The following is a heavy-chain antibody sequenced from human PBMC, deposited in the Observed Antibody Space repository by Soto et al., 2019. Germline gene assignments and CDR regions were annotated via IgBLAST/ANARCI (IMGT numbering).Heavy chain of an antibody. Sequence: HPGGSLRLSCAASGFTFSTYAMSWVRQAPGKGLEWVAVIWYDGSNKYYADSVKGRFTISRDNSKNTLYLQMNSLRAEDTAVYYCAREDIVVVPAASRYYYYGMDVWGQGTTVTVSS. CDR1: GFTFSTYA. CDR3: AREDIVVVPAASRYYYYGMDV. D-gene: IGHD2-2*01. CDR2: IWYDGSNK. J-gene: IGHJ6*02. V-gene: IGHV3-33*08.